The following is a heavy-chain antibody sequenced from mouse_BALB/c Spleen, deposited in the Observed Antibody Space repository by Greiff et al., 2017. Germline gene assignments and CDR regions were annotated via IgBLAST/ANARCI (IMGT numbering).Heavy chain of an antibody. D-gene: IGHD2-4*01. V-gene: IGHV5-6-5*01. Sequence: DVMLVESGGGLVKPGGSLKLSCAASGFTFSSYAMSWVRQTPEKRLEWVASISSGGSTYYPDSVKGRFTISRDNARNILYLQMSSLRSEDTAMYYCASYDYDEAGAYWGQGTLVTVSA. J-gene: IGHJ3*01. CDR1: GFTFSSYA. CDR2: ISSGGST. CDR3: ASYDYDEAGAY.